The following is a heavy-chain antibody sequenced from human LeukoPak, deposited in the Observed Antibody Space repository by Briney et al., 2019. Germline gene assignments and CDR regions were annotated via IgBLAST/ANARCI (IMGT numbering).Heavy chain of an antibody. J-gene: IGHJ4*02. CDR3: AKDFGVQLRAPYYFDY. Sequence: GGSLRLSCAASGFTFSSYAMSWVRQAPGKGLEWVSGIIGSGASTYYADSVKGRFTISRDNSKNTVYLQMYSLRAEDTAVYYCAKDFGVQLRAPYYFDYWGQGTLVTVPS. D-gene: IGHD1-1*01. CDR2: IIGSGAST. V-gene: IGHV3-23*01. CDR1: GFTFSSYA.